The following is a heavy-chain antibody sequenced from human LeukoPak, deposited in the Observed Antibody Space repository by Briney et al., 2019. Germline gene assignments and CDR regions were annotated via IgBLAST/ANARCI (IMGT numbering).Heavy chain of an antibody. CDR1: GGSISRSSYY. V-gene: IGHV4-39*01. J-gene: IGHJ6*02. CDR3: ARHYDMRYGMDV. CDR2: ISYSGST. Sequence: PSETLSLTCTVSGGSISRSSYYWGWNRQPPGKGLEWIGSISYSGSTYYNPSLKSRVTISVDTSKKQVSLKVTSVTAADTAMYYCARHYDMRYGMDVWGQGTTVTVSS. D-gene: IGHD3-9*01.